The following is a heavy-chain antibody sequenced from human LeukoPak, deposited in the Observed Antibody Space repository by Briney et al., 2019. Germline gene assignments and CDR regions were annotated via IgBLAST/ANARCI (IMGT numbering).Heavy chain of an antibody. CDR1: GGSISSYY. Sequence: SETLSLTCTVSGGSISSYYWSWIRQPPGKGLEWVGYIYYSGSTNYNPSLKSRVTISVDTSKNQFSLKLSSVTAADTAVYYCARVPADYDSSGYHRRGLFDYWGQGTLVTVSS. D-gene: IGHD3-22*01. J-gene: IGHJ4*02. CDR2: IYYSGST. V-gene: IGHV4-59*01. CDR3: ARVPADYDSSGYHRRGLFDY.